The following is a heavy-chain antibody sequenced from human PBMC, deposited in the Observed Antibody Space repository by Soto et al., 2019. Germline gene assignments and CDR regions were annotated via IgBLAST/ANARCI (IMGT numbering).Heavy chain of an antibody. D-gene: IGHD3-3*01. J-gene: IGHJ5*02. CDR3: XXXXXXXXGYDFGWFDP. V-gene: IGHV1-18*04. CDR1: GYTFTDYG. Sequence: QVQLVQSGGEEKKPGASLRVSCKASGYTFTDYGITWVRQAPGQGLEWLGWISAHNGHTNYAQKLQGRVTLTTDTSTSTAYXXXXXXXXXXXXXXXXXXXXXXXXGYDFGWFDPWGQGTLVTVSS. CDR2: ISAHNGHT.